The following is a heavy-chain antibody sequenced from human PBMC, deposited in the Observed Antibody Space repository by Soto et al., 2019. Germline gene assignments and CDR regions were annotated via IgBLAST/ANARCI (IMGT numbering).Heavy chain of an antibody. Sequence: PSETLSLTCAVSGGSITSGNSYSWAWIRQPPGRGLEWIGSISQTGATPYNPSLKSRVSVSLDTSTNQFSLRLSSVTAADMAVYYCARAVSPYFGTWFDPWGQGTLVTVSS. J-gene: IGHJ5*02. V-gene: IGHV4-30-2*01. CDR2: ISQTGAT. CDR1: GGSITSGNSYS. CDR3: ARAVSPYFGTWFDP. D-gene: IGHD3-10*01.